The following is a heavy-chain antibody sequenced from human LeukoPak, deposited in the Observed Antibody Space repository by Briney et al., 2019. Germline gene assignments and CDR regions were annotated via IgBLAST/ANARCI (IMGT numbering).Heavy chain of an antibody. CDR3: ARDDSGAKVDIDY. V-gene: IGHV1-18*01. Sequence: GASVNVSCKASGYSFGDYGFSWVRQAPGQRLEWLGWISAYNGNRNYAQKVEGRVTMTTNTSTSTAYLELRGLRPDDTAVYYCARDDSGAKVDIDYWGQGTLLIVSS. CDR2: ISAYNGNR. J-gene: IGHJ4*02. CDR1: GYSFGDYG. D-gene: IGHD5-12*01.